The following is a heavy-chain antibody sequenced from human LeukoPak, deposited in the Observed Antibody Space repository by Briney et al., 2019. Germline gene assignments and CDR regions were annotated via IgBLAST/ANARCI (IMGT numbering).Heavy chain of an antibody. J-gene: IGHJ4*02. V-gene: IGHV3-33*01. CDR2: IWYDGSNK. Sequence: PGRSLPHSCAASGFTFSSYGMHWVRQAPGKGLEWVAFIWYDGSNKYYADSVRGRFTISRDNSKNTLHLQMNSLRGEDTAVYYCARDRAEKYFDYWGQGAPWTLSS. CDR3: ARDRAEKYFDY. D-gene: IGHD3-10*01. CDR1: GFTFSSYG.